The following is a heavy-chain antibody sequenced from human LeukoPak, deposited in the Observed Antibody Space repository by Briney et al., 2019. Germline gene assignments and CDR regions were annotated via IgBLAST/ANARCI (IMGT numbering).Heavy chain of an antibody. CDR1: GFILNDYG. V-gene: IGHV3-23*01. D-gene: IGHD1-26*01. CDR3: AKKRVGANPFDS. CDR2: ISGSGDIT. J-gene: IGHJ4*02. Sequence: PGGSLRLSCAASGFILNDYGMHWVRQAPGKGLEWISVISGSGDITYYGDSVKGRFTISRDNSKNILCLQMNSLRAEDTAIYYCAKKRVGANPFDSWGQGTLVTVSS.